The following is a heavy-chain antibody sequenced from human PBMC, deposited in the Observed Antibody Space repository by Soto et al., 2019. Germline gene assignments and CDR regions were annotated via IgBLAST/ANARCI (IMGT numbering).Heavy chain of an antibody. V-gene: IGHV4-30-4*01. D-gene: IGHD1-1*01. CDR3: ARGLSGDKVDS. Sequence: QVQLQESGPGLVKPSQTLSLTCTIAGGSISSGDYYWSWIRQPPGKGLEWIGHIYDSGSTYNNPSLNSRVTTSIDPSENQFSLNLRSVPAADTAVYYCARGLSGDKVDSWGQGTLVTVSS. CDR2: IYDSGST. J-gene: IGHJ4*02. CDR1: GGSISSGDYY.